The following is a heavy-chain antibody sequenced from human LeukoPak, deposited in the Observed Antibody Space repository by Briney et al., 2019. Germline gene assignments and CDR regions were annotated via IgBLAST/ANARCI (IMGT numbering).Heavy chain of an antibody. CDR1: GGSISSYY. J-gene: IGHJ6*03. CDR2: IYYSGST. Sequence: PSETLSLTCTVSGGSISSYYWSWIRQPLGKGLEWIGYIYYSGSTNYNPSLKSRVTISVDTSKNQFSLKLSSVTAADTAVYYCARDHSSGYSYYYYYMDVWGKGTTVTISS. CDR3: ARDHSSGYSYYYYYMDV. V-gene: IGHV4-59*12. D-gene: IGHD3-22*01.